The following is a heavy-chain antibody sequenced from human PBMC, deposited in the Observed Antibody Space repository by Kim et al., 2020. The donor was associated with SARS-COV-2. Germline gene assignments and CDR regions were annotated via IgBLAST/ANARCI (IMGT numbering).Heavy chain of an antibody. CDR3: ARAGAGWGRITIGNWFDP. V-gene: IGHV4-59*01. CDR2: IYYSGST. Sequence: SETLSLTCTVSGGSISSYYWSWIRQPPGKGLEWIGYIYYSGSTNYNPSLKSRVTISVDTSKNQFSLKLSSVTAADTAVYYCARAGAGWGRITIGNWFDPWGQGTLVTVSS. J-gene: IGHJ5*02. CDR1: GGSISSYY. D-gene: IGHD3-3*01.